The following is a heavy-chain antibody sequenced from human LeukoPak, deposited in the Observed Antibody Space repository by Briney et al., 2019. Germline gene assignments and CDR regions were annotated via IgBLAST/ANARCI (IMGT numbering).Heavy chain of an antibody. J-gene: IGHJ4*02. Sequence: GGSLRLSCAASGFTFSSYWMHWVRQAPGKGLVWVSRINSDGSSTNYADSVKGRFTISRDNAKNTLYLQMNSLRAEDTAVYYCARNANYGDSNPFDYWGQGTLVTVSS. CDR3: ARNANYGDSNPFDY. V-gene: IGHV3-74*01. CDR2: INSDGSST. D-gene: IGHD4-17*01. CDR1: GFTFSSYW.